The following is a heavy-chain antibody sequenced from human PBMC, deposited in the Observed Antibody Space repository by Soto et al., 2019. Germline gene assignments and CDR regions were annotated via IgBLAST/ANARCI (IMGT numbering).Heavy chain of an antibody. Sequence: QVQLVQSGAEVKKPGSSVKVSCKASGGTFSSYAISRVRQAPGQGLEWMGGIIPISGTANYAQKFQGRVTITADESTSTVYMGLSSLRSEDTAVYFCARSQGSSTSLEIYYYYYYGMDVWGQGTTVTVSS. CDR3: ARSQGSSTSLEIYYYYYYGMDV. CDR1: GGTFSSYA. D-gene: IGHD2-2*01. J-gene: IGHJ6*02. V-gene: IGHV1-69*01. CDR2: IIPISGTA.